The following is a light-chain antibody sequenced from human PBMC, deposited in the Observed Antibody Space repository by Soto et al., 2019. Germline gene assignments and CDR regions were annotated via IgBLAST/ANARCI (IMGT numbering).Light chain of an antibody. J-gene: IGKJ5*01. CDR2: AAS. CDR3: QQSYSAPIT. Sequence: DIQMTQSPSSLSASMGDSVSITCRASQTITSYLNWYQQKPGKAPNLLIYAASSLQTGVPSRFSGSGSGTDFTLTISSLQPEDFATYYCQQSYSAPITFGQGTRLEIK. V-gene: IGKV1-39*01. CDR1: QTITSY.